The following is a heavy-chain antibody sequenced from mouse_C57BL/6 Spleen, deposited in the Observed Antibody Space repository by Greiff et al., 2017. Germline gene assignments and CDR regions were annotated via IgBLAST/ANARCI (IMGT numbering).Heavy chain of an antibody. D-gene: IGHD1-1*01. CDR3: AKERGSSSYYFDY. CDR2: INPNTGGT. V-gene: IGHV1-22*01. J-gene: IGHJ2*01. Sequence: VQLQQSGPELVKPGASVKMSCKASGYTFTDYNMPWVQQSHGKSLAWIGYINPNTGGTSYHQKFKGKATLTVNKSASTAYMELRSLTSEDSAAYYCAKERGSSSYYFDYWGQGTTLTVSS. CDR1: GYTFTDYN.